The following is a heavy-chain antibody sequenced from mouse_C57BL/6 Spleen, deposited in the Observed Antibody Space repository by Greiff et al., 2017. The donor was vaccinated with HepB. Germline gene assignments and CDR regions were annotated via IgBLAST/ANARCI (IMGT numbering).Heavy chain of an antibody. V-gene: IGHV1-9*01. D-gene: IGHD2-4*01. J-gene: IGHJ2*01. CDR1: GYTFTGNW. Sequence: QVQLQQPGAELMKPGASVKLSCKATGYTFTGNWIEWVKQRPGHGLEWIGEILPRSGRTNYNEKFKGKATITTDTSSNTAYMQISSLTTKDSAIYYCARSENYGDYLGQGTTLTVSS. CDR2: ILPRSGRT. CDR3: ARSENYGDY.